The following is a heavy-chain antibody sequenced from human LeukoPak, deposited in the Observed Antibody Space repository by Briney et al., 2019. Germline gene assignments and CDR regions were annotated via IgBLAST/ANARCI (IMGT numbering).Heavy chain of an antibody. D-gene: IGHD5-24*01. CDR1: GGSITNYY. Sequence: SETLSLTCKVSGGSITNYYWNWIRQPPGKGLEWIGHIYYIGNTNYNPSLTSRVTISVDTSKNLFSLKLSSVTAADTAVYYCARNRDGYNAPFGFWGQGTLVTVSS. J-gene: IGHJ4*02. CDR3: ARNRDGYNAPFGF. V-gene: IGHV4-59*08. CDR2: IYYIGNT.